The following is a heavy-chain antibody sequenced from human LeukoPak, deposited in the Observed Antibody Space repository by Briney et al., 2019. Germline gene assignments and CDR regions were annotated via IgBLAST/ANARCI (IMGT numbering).Heavy chain of an antibody. CDR2: IYYSGST. V-gene: IGHV4-59*01. CDR1: GGSISSYY. J-gene: IGHJ3*02. Sequence: SETLSLTCTVSGGSISSYYWSWIRQPPGKGLEWIGYIYYSGSTNYNPSPKSRVTISVDTSKNQFSLKLSSVTAADTAVYYCARGSSVGYSYAFDIWGQGTMVTVSS. D-gene: IGHD5-18*01. CDR3: ARGSSVGYSYAFDI.